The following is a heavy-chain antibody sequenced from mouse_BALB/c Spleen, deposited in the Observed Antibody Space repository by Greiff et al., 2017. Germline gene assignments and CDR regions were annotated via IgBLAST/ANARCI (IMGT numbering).Heavy chain of an antibody. J-gene: IGHJ2*01. CDR1: GFNIKDYY. CDR3: NAPSYYGNLHFDY. Sequence: EVQLQESGAELVRSGASVKLSCTASGFNIKDYYMHWVKQRPEQGLEWIGWIDPENGDTEYAPKFQGKATMTADTSSNTAYLQLSSLTSEDTAVYYCNAPSYYGNLHFDYWGQGTTLTVSS. V-gene: IGHV14-4*02. CDR2: IDPENGDT. D-gene: IGHD2-10*01.